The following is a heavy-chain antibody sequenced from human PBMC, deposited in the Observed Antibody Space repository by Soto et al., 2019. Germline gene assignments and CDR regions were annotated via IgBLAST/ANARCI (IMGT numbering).Heavy chain of an antibody. CDR1: VGSIRSSRYY. Sequence: SETLSLTCTVSVGSIRSSRYYWGWFRQPPGKGLEWIGSIYYSGSTYYTPSLKSRDTISVATSENHFFWQLSSVSAGDAAVDYCARHLWNRREGCLYYFEYWGQET. CDR2: IYYSGST. V-gene: IGHV4-39*01. D-gene: IGHD1-1*01. J-gene: IGHJ4*02. CDR3: ARHLWNRREGCLYYFEY.